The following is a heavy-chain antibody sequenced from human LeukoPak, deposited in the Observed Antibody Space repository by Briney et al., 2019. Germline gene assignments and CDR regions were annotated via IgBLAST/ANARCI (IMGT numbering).Heavy chain of an antibody. Sequence: PGGSLRLSCAASGFIFSDYGIHWVRQAPGKGLEWVAFIRFDGSSKYYTDSVKGRFTISRDNSRNTVYLQMNSQRVEDTAVYYCAKEGTASKPSDLDYWGQGTLVTVSS. CDR1: GFIFSDYG. V-gene: IGHV3-30*02. J-gene: IGHJ4*02. CDR2: IRFDGSSK. D-gene: IGHD1/OR15-1a*01. CDR3: AKEGTASKPSDLDY.